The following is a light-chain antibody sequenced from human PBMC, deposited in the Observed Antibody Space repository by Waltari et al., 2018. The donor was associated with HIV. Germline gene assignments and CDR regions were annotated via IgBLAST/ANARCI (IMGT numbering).Light chain of an antibody. V-gene: IGKV3-20*01. J-gene: IGKJ4*01. Sequence: EIVLTQSPGTLSLSPGESATLSCRASQTVSNNSLAWYQQKPGQAPRLLLYGASSRATGIPARFSGSGSGTDFILTISRLEPEDFAVYYCQQYDTSAPLTFGGGTKMEIK. CDR2: GAS. CDR3: QQYDTSAPLT. CDR1: QTVSNNS.